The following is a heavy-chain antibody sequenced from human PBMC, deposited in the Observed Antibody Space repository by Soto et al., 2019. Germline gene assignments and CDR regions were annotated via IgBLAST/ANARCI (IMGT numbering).Heavy chain of an antibody. CDR2: INHSGST. CDR3: ARAKGIQLWFIGTHWFDP. V-gene: IGHV4-34*01. D-gene: IGHD5-18*01. CDR1: GGSFSGYY. J-gene: IGHJ5*02. Sequence: SETLSLTCAVYGGSFSGYYWSWIRQPPGKGLEWIGEINHSGSTNYNPSLKSRVTISVDTSKNQFSLKLSSVIAADTAVYYCARAKGIQLWFIGTHWFDPWGQGTLVTVSS.